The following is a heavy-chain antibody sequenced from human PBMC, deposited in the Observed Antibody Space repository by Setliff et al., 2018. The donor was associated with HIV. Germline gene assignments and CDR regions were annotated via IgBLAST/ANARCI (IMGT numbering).Heavy chain of an antibody. V-gene: IGHV3-30*03. CDR3: AREGTYRGYSYGYSYYLDY. CDR2: VSYDAERK. J-gene: IGHJ4*01. Sequence: GGSLRLSCEASGFTFRHYAMHWVRQAPGKGLEWVAVVSYDAERKYYADSVKGRFTISRDNPRNTVYLQMTGPRLDDTAVYYCAREGTYRGYSYGYSYYLDYWGQGTLVTVSS. D-gene: IGHD5-18*01. CDR1: GFTFRHYA.